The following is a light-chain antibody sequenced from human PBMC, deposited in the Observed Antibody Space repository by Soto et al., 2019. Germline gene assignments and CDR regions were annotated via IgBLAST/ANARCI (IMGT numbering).Light chain of an antibody. CDR2: AAS. J-gene: IGKJ1*01. CDR1: ESISTF. Sequence: DIQVTQSPSSLSASVGDRVTITCRASESISTFLNWYHQKPGQVPKLLIYAASTLQSGVPSRFSGSGSGTHFTLTISSLRPEDFGSYYCLQTYKSPTFGRGTKVDI. CDR3: LQTYKSPT. V-gene: IGKV1-39*01.